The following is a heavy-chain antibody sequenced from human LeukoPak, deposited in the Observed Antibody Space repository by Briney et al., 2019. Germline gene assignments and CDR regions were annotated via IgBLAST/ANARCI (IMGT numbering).Heavy chain of an antibody. J-gene: IGHJ4*02. CDR2: ISAYNGNT. CDR3: ARGGYGDYADS. V-gene: IGHV1-18*01. CDR1: GYPFTTYG. D-gene: IGHD4-17*01. Sequence: ASVKVSCKASGYPFTTYGISWVRQAPGQGLEWMGWISAYNGNTKYAQKLQGRVTMTTDTSTSTAHMELRSLRSDDTAVYYCARGGYGDYADSWGQGTLVTVSS.